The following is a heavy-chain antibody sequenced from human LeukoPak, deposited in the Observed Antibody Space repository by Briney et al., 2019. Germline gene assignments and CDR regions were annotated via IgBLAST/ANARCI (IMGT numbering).Heavy chain of an antibody. V-gene: IGHV4-59*01. D-gene: IGHD2-21*02. J-gene: IGHJ3*02. CDR2: IYYSGST. Sequence: SETLSLTCTVSGGSISSYCWSWIRLPPGKGLEWIGYIYYSGSTNYNPSLKTRVTISVDTSKNQFSLSLSCVTAADTAVYYCARGFLCGGDCNAFDIWGQGTKVTVSS. CDR3: ARGFLCGGDCNAFDI. CDR1: GGSISSYC.